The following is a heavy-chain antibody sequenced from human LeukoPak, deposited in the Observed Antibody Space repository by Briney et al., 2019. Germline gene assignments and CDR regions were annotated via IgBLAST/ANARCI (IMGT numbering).Heavy chain of an antibody. CDR1: GFTVSSNY. V-gene: IGHV3-53*01. J-gene: IGHJ6*02. Sequence: GGSLRLSCAASGFTVSSNYMSWVRQAPGKGLEWVSVIYSGGSTYYADSVKGRFTISRDNSKNTLYLQMNSLRAEDTAVYYCASRKRSSYYGMDVWGQGTTVTVSS. CDR2: IYSGGST. CDR3: ASRKRSSYYGMDV.